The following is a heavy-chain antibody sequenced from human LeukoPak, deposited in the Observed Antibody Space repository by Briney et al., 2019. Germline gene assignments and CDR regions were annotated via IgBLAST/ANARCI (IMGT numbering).Heavy chain of an antibody. Sequence: GGSLRLSCAASGFTFSSYAMSWVRQAPGKGLEWVSAISGSGGSTYYADSVKGRFTISRDNAKKSLYLQMNSLRAEDTALYYCAGGVIVTSFDYWGQGTLVTVSS. D-gene: IGHD3-16*02. J-gene: IGHJ4*02. CDR2: ISGSGGST. V-gene: IGHV3-23*01. CDR3: AGGVIVTSFDY. CDR1: GFTFSSYA.